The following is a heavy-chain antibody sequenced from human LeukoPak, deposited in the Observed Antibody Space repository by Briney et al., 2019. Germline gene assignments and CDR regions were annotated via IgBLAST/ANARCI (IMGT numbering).Heavy chain of an antibody. Sequence: GGSLRLSCAASGFTFSDYYMSWIRQAPGKGLEWVSYISSSGSTIYYADSVKGRFTISRDNAKNSLYLQMNSLRAEDTAVYYCASRTVTTSDYYYYGMDVWGQGTTVTVSS. V-gene: IGHV3-11*01. D-gene: IGHD4-17*01. CDR2: ISSSGSTI. CDR1: GFTFSDYY. CDR3: ASRTVTTSDYYYYGMDV. J-gene: IGHJ6*02.